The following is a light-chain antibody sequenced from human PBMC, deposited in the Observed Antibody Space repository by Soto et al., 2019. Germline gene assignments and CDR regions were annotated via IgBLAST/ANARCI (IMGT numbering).Light chain of an antibody. CDR1: TNDVGNYNY. Sequence: QSALTQPRSVSGSPGQSVTISCTGTTNDVGNYNYVSWYQQHPSKAPKLMIYDVTKRPSGVPDRFSGSKSGNTASLTISGLQAEAEADYYCCSYAGSYSYVFGTGTKVTV. CDR2: DVT. CDR3: CSYAGSYSYV. J-gene: IGLJ1*01. V-gene: IGLV2-11*01.